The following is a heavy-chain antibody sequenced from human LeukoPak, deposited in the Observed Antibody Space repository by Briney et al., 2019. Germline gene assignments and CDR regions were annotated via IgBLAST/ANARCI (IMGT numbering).Heavy chain of an antibody. CDR2: LYHSGST. CDR1: GVPISSGGNS. Sequence: SETLSLTCAVSGVPISSGGNSWSWIRQSPGKGLGWIGYLYHSGSTYYHPSLKNRVTISVDPSKNQFSLRLSSVTAADTAVYYCACLSPKYFDYWGQGILVTVSS. CDR3: ACLSPKYFDY. V-gene: IGHV4-30-4*07. J-gene: IGHJ4*02. D-gene: IGHD3-16*02.